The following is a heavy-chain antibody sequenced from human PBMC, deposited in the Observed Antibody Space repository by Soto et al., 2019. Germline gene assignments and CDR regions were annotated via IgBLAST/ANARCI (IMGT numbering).Heavy chain of an antibody. CDR2: IYHSGSS. CDR1: GGSIRSGGYS. J-gene: IGHJ4*02. CDR3: ARSGYCGGDCYSPHFDY. D-gene: IGHD2-21*02. V-gene: IGHV4-30-2*01. Sequence: QLQLQESGSGLVKPSQTLSLTCAVSGGSIRSGGYSWSWIRQPPGKGLEWIGYIYHSGSSYYNPSLKSRVTISVDRSKNQFSLKLSAVTAADTAVYYCARSGYCGGDCYSPHFDYWGQGTLVTVSS.